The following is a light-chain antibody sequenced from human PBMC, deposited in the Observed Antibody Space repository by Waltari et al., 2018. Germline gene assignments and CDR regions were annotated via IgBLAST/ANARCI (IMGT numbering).Light chain of an antibody. J-gene: IGLJ2*01. Sequence: HPGNAPRLNITGVTLRPAGVPDRFSVSKSGNTAALTVSGLQAEDEADYYCSSSAGGNILVVFGGGTRLTVL. CDR2: GVT. CDR3: SSSAGGNILVV. V-gene: IGLV2-8*01.